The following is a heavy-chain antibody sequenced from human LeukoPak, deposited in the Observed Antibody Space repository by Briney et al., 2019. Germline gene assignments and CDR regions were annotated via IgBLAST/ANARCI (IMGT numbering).Heavy chain of an antibody. CDR3: AGGEPYVY. D-gene: IGHD1-14*01. J-gene: IGHJ4*02. CDR1: GFTFTTYG. V-gene: IGHV3-33*01. CDR2: IWYDGSNK. Sequence: PGMSLRLSCAASGFTFTTYGMHWVRQAPGKGLEWVAIIWYDGSNKYYADSVRGRFTISRDNSKNTLYLRMNSLRVEDTAMYYCAGGEPYVYWGQGTLVTVSS.